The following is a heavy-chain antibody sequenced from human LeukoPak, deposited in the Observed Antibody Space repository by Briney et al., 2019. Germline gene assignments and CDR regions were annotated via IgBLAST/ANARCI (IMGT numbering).Heavy chain of an antibody. Sequence: SETLSLTCDVSGYSISSAYYWGWIRQPPGKGLEWIGSIYHSGITYYNPSLKSRVIISLDTSKNQFSLKLSSVTAAGTAMYYCASGEGVTMVRGVPYYYNAMDVWGKGTPVTVSS. CDR1: GYSISSAYY. J-gene: IGHJ6*04. CDR2: IYHSGIT. V-gene: IGHV4-38-2*01. D-gene: IGHD3-10*01. CDR3: ASGEGVTMVRGVPYYYNAMDV.